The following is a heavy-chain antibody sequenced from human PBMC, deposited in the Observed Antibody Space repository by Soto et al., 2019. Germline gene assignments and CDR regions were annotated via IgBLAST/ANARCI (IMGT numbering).Heavy chain of an antibody. Sequence: QVQLQQSGPGLVKPSGTLSLTCFVSGDSINNTYWWSWVRQAPGKGLEWIGEIYLTGGRSYMPSLRGRITLSVDTSKNQFSLKLTSVTAADTAVYYCARAVYCTTANCWDDFHYYNIDVWGQGTAVTVSS. CDR3: ARAVYCTTANCWDDFHYYNIDV. D-gene: IGHD2-2*01. CDR2: IYLTGGR. J-gene: IGHJ6*02. CDR1: GDSINNTYW. V-gene: IGHV4-4*02.